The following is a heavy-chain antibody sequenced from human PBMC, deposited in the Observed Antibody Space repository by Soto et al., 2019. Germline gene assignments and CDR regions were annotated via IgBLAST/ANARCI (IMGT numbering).Heavy chain of an antibody. D-gene: IGHD6-13*01. J-gene: IGHJ5*02. V-gene: IGHV3-21*01. CDR3: ARGIGYSSSMNWFDP. CDR1: GFTFSSYG. CDR2: ISSSSSYI. Sequence: VQLVESGGGVVQPGRSLRLSCAASGFTFSSYGMHWVRQAPGKGLEWVSSISSSSSYIYYADSVKGRFTISRDNAKNSLYLQMNSLRAEDTAVYYCARGIGYSSSMNWFDPWGQGTLVTVSS.